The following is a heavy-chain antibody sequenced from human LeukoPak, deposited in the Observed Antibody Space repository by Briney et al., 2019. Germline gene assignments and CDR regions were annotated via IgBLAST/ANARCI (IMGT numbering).Heavy chain of an antibody. CDR2: IYYSGST. Sequence: PSETLSLTCTVSGGSISSYYWGWIRQPPGKGLEWIGSIYYSGSTYYNPSLKSRVTISIDTSKNQFSLKLSSVTAADTAVYYCASSSGGFLEPQYYYYYYYMDVWGKGTTVTVSS. V-gene: IGHV4-39*01. CDR3: ASSSGGFLEPQYYYYYYYMDV. CDR1: GGSISSYY. J-gene: IGHJ6*03. D-gene: IGHD3-3*01.